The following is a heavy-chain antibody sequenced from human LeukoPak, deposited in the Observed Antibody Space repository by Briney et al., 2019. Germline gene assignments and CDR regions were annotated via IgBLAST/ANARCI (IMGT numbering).Heavy chain of an antibody. CDR3: AMPGIAAAGTGN. D-gene: IGHD6-13*01. CDR2: IIPILGIA. Sequence: SVKVSCKASGGTFSSYAISWVRQAPGQGLEWMGRIIPILGIANYAQKSQGRVTITADKSTSTAYMELSSLRSEDTAVYYCAMPGIAAAGTGNWGQGTLVTVSS. CDR1: GGTFSSYA. V-gene: IGHV1-69*04. J-gene: IGHJ4*02.